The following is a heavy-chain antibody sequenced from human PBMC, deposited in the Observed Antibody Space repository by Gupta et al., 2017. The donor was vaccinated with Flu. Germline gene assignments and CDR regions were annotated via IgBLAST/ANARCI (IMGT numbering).Heavy chain of an antibody. Sequence: QVQLQESGPRLVKPSETLSLTCTVPGALITSYYWTWIRQSPGKGLEWIGYVYYTGYTNYNPSLKSRVAISIDTSKKHFSLTLTSVTPADTAVYYCARSAYCSDGVCFLKWFDPWGQGTPVTVSS. D-gene: IGHD2-8*01. CDR2: VYYTGYT. CDR1: GALITSYY. CDR3: ARSAYCSDGVCFLKWFDP. V-gene: IGHV4-59*01. J-gene: IGHJ5*02.